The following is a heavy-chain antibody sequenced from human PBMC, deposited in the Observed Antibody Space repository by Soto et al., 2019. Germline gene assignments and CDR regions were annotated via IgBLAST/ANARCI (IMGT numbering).Heavy chain of an antibody. CDR1: GGSISSYY. J-gene: IGHJ2*01. CDR2: IYYSGST. V-gene: IGHV4-59*08. CDR3: ARFNWYFDL. Sequence: QVQLQESGPGLVKPSETLSLTCTVSGGSISSYYWSWIRHPPGRGLEWMGYIYYSGSTNYNPSLKSRVTISVDTSKNQFSLKLSSVTAADTAVYYCARFNWYFDLWGRGTLVTVSS.